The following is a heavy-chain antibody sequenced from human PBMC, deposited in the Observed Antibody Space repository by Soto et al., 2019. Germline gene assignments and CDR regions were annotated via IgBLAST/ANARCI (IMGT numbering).Heavy chain of an antibody. Sequence: ASVKVSCKASGYTFTSYDINWVRQATGQGLEWMGWMNPNSGNTGYAQKFQGRVTMTRNTSISTAYMGLSSLRSEDTAVYYCARGLRFLEWLSPYYYYMDVWGKGTTVTVSS. CDR3: ARGLRFLEWLSPYYYYMDV. J-gene: IGHJ6*03. D-gene: IGHD3-3*01. V-gene: IGHV1-8*01. CDR2: MNPNSGNT. CDR1: GYTFTSYD.